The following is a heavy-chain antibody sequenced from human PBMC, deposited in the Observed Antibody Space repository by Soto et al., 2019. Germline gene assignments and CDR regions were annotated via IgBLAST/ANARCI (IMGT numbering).Heavy chain of an antibody. J-gene: IGHJ4*02. Sequence: SETLSLTCAVYGGSFSGYYWSWIRQPPGKGLEWIGEINHSGSTNYNPSLKSRVTISVDTSKNQFSLKLSSVTAADTAVYYCARVGGSRLRYFVDYFDYWGQGTLVTVSS. CDR1: GGSFSGYY. CDR2: INHSGST. D-gene: IGHD3-9*01. CDR3: ARVGGSRLRYFVDYFDY. V-gene: IGHV4-34*01.